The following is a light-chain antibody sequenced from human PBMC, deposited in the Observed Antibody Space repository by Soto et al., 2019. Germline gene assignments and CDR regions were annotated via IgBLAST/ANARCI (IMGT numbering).Light chain of an antibody. CDR3: CSYAGTYGV. V-gene: IGLV2-11*01. Sequence: QSVLTQPRSVSGSPGQSVTISCTGTSSDVGGYNYVSWYQQHPGKAPKLMIYDVSKRPSGVPDRFSGSKSGNTASLTISGLQAEDEADYYCCSYAGTYGVFGGWTKLT. CDR2: DVS. CDR1: SSDVGGYNY. J-gene: IGLJ2*01.